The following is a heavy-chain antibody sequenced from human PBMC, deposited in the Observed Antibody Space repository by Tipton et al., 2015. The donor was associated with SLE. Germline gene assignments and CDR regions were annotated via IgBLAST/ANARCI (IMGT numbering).Heavy chain of an antibody. V-gene: IGHV3-21*01. CDR3: ARVERDYGGRSDAFDI. CDR1: GFTFSAYS. CDR2: ISPSSNFI. J-gene: IGHJ3*02. D-gene: IGHD4-23*01. Sequence: SLRLSCAASGFTFSAYSMIWVRQAPGKGLEWVSSISPSSNFIHYADSVKGRFTISRDNAKDSLYLQMNSLRAEDTAVYYCARVERDYGGRSDAFDIWGQGTMVAVSS.